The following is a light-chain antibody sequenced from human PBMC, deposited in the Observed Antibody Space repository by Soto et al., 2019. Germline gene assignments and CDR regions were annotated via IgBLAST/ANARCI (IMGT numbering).Light chain of an antibody. Sequence: DVVLTQSPLSLPVTLGQPASISCRSSQSLVYSDGYTYLHWFQQRPGQSPRRLIYKVSNRDSGVPDRFSGSGSGTDLTLKISRVEADDVGLYYCLQGTHWPWTFGQGTKVEIK. V-gene: IGKV2-30*01. CDR1: QSLVYSDGYTY. J-gene: IGKJ1*01. CDR2: KVS. CDR3: LQGTHWPWT.